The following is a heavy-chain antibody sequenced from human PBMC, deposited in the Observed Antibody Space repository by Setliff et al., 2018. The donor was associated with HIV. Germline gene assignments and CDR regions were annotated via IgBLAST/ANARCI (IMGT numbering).Heavy chain of an antibody. CDR1: GYTSTSYD. CDR3: VRTRSGGSSVYYYYYMDV. D-gene: IGHD2-15*01. J-gene: IGHJ6*03. V-gene: IGHV1-8*01. CDR2: MNPDSGNT. Sequence: VKVSCKASGYTSTSYDINWVRQATGQGLEWMGWMNPDSGNTGSAQNFQGRLTITWNTSISTAYMELGSLGFDDTAVYFCVRTRSGGSSVYYYYYMDVWGQGTAVTVSS.